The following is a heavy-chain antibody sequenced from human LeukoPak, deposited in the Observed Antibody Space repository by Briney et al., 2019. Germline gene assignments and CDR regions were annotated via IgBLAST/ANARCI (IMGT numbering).Heavy chain of an antibody. CDR1: GGSISSGGYY. Sequence: SETLSLTCTVSGGSISSGGYYWSWIRQHPGKGLEWIGYIYYSGSTYYNPSLKSRVTISVDTSKNQFSLKLSSVTAADTAVYYCARAKGGDYYDSSGKWLDCWGQGTLVTVSS. V-gene: IGHV4-31*03. CDR2: IYYSGST. CDR3: ARAKGGDYYDSSGKWLDC. J-gene: IGHJ4*02. D-gene: IGHD3-22*01.